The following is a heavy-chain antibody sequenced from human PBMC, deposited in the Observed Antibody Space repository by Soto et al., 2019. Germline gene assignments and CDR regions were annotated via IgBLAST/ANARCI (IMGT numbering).Heavy chain of an antibody. V-gene: IGHV3-11*05. Sequence: GGSLRLSCAASGFTFSDYYMSWIRPAPGKGLEWVSYISSSSSYTNYADSVKGRFTISRDNAKNSLYLQMNSLRAEDTAVYYCARDPPYYDSSDDYWGQGTLVTVSS. CDR1: GFTFSDYY. D-gene: IGHD3-22*01. CDR2: ISSSSSYT. CDR3: ARDPPYYDSSDDY. J-gene: IGHJ4*02.